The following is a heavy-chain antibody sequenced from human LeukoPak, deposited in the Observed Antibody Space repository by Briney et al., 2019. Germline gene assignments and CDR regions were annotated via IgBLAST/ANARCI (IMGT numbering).Heavy chain of an antibody. Sequence: SVKVSCKASGGTFSSYAISWVQQAPGQGLEWMGGIIPIFGTANYAQKFQGRVTITTDESTSTAYMELSSLRSEDTAVYYCASSLGEVDWFDPWGQGTLVTVSS. CDR1: GGTFSSYA. J-gene: IGHJ5*02. D-gene: IGHD3-10*01. CDR2: IIPIFGTA. CDR3: ASSLGEVDWFDP. V-gene: IGHV1-69*05.